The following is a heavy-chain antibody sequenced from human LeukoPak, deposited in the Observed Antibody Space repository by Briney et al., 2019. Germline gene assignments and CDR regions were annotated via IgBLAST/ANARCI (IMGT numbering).Heavy chain of an antibody. V-gene: IGHV4-39*01. Sequence: SETLSLTCTVSGGSISSSSYYWGWIRQPPWKGLEWIGSIYYSGSTYYNPSLKSRVTISVDTSKNQFSLKLSSVTAADTAVYYCARHAGDYSTSPLDYWGQGTLVTVSS. D-gene: IGHD2-15*01. J-gene: IGHJ4*02. CDR1: GGSISSSSYY. CDR3: ARHAGDYSTSPLDY. CDR2: IYYSGST.